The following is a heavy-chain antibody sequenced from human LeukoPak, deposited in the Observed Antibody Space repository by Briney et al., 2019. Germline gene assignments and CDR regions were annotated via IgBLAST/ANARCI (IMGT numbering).Heavy chain of an antibody. CDR1: GFTFSSYG. Sequence: GRSLRLSCAASGFTFSSYGMHWVRQAPGKGLEWVAGTSYNGNIKYYADYVKGRFSISRDNSKNTLYLQMDSLRAEDTAVYYCAKGDNYYDSGGYYYVRALFDYWGQGTLVTVSS. CDR3: AKGDNYYDSGGYYYVRALFDY. CDR2: TSYNGNIK. J-gene: IGHJ4*02. V-gene: IGHV3-30*18. D-gene: IGHD3-22*01.